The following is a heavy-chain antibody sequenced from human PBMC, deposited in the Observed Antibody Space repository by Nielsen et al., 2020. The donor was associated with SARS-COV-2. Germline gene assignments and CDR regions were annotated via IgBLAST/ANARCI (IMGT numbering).Heavy chain of an antibody. CDR2: ISWNSGSI. Sequence: VRQAPGKGLEWVSGISWNSGSIGYADSVKGRFTISRDNAKNSLYLQMNSLRAEDTALYYCAKDGLWFGDPGDYYGMDVWGQGTTVTVSS. D-gene: IGHD3-10*01. CDR3: AKDGLWFGDPGDYYGMDV. V-gene: IGHV3-9*01. J-gene: IGHJ6*02.